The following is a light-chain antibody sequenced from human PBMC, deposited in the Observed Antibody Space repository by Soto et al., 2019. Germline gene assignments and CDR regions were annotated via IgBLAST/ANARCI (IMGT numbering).Light chain of an antibody. V-gene: IGLV2-14*03. CDR3: SSYRTSNTRQIV. Sequence: QSALTQPASVSGSPGQSIPISCTGTSSDVVGYNYVSWYQHHPGKAPKLMIYDVSNRPSGVSNRFSGSKSGNTASLSISGLQPEDEADYYCSSYRTSNTRQIVCGTGTKVTVL. J-gene: IGLJ1*01. CDR2: DVS. CDR1: SSDVVGYNY.